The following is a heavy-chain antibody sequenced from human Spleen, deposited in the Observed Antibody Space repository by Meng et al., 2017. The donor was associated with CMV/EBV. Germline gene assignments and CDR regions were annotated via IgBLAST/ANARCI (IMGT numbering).Heavy chain of an antibody. CDR1: GFTFSSYS. J-gene: IGHJ6*02. CDR3: ASSETNSYGMDV. Sequence: GGSLRLSCAASGFTFSSYSMNWVRQAPGKGLEWVSSISSSSSYIYYADSVKGRFTISRDNAKNSLYLQMNSLRAEDTAVYYCASSETNSYGMDVWGQGTTVTVSS. CDR2: ISSSSSYI. D-gene: IGHD2-8*01. V-gene: IGHV3-21*01.